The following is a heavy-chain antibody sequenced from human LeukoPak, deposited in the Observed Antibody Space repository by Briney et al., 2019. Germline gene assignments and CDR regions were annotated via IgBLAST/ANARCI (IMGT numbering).Heavy chain of an antibody. Sequence: ASQTLSLTRAISGDSVSSNSAAWNWIRQSPSRGLEWLGRTYYRSKWYNDYAVSVKSRITINPDTSKNQFSLQLNSVTPEDTAVYYCARDIKTPGHYYYGMDVWGQGTTVTVSS. D-gene: IGHD1-14*01. CDR3: ARDIKTPGHYYYGMDV. CDR1: GDSVSSNSAA. J-gene: IGHJ6*02. CDR2: TYYRSKWYN. V-gene: IGHV6-1*01.